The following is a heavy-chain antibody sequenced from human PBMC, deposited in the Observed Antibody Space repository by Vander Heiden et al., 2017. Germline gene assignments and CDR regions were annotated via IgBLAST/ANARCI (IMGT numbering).Heavy chain of an antibody. V-gene: IGHV3-33*01. Sequence: QPGRALRPSCDASGFTFSAHGMHWVRQAPGKGLEWVAVIWYEGINKDYADSVKGRFTISRDNSKNTVYLQMNSLRVEDTAVYYCARDRHSWLDYWGQGTLVTVSS. D-gene: IGHD1-26*01. CDR3: ARDRHSWLDY. CDR1: GFTFSAHG. CDR2: IWYEGINK. J-gene: IGHJ4*02.